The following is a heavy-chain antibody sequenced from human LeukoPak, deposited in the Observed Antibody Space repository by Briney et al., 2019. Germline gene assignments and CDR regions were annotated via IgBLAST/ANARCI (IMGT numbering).Heavy chain of an antibody. D-gene: IGHD6-13*01. CDR2: IWSDGRIE. Sequence: GGSLRLSCAASGFTFSNYDMHWVRQAPGKGLEWLSLIWSDGRIEQYATSVKGRITISTDNSKNTIYLDMNSLRGEDTAVYYCARDPGTATRGFHMDVWGKGTRITVSS. V-gene: IGHV3-33*01. CDR1: GFTFSNYD. J-gene: IGHJ6*03. CDR3: ARDPGTATRGFHMDV.